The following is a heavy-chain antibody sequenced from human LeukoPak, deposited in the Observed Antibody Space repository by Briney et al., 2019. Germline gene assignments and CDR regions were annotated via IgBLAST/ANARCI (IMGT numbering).Heavy chain of an antibody. CDR1: GFTFSNYW. V-gene: IGHV3-7*01. CDR2: INQDGSEE. Sequence: GGSLRLSCAASGFTFSNYWMTWVRQAPGKGLEWVAHINQDGSEEHYMDSVKARSTISRDNAKNSLSLQMNSLRAEDTAVYYCVRDGGVSGYDLLDYWGQGTLVTVSS. CDR3: VRDGGVSGYDLLDY. D-gene: IGHD5-12*01. J-gene: IGHJ4*02.